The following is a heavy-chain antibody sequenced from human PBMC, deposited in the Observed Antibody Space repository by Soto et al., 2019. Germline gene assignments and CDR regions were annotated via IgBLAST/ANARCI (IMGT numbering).Heavy chain of an antibody. Sequence: SETLSLTCSVSGGSISSSNYYWGWIRQPPGKGLEWIGSIYYSGSTYYNPSLKSRVTISVDTSKNQFSLKVNSVTAADTAVYYCARHSGPYASSWFDYWGQGMLVTVSS. D-gene: IGHD2-2*01. CDR2: IYYSGST. V-gene: IGHV4-39*01. CDR3: ARHSGPYASSWFDY. J-gene: IGHJ5*01. CDR1: GGSISSSNYY.